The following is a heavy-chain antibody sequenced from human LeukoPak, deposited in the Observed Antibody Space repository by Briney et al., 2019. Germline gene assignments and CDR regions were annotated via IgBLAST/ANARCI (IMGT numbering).Heavy chain of an antibody. CDR1: GVSISSSGFY. V-gene: IGHV4-39*07. J-gene: IGHJ4*02. Sequence: SETLSLTCSVSGVSISSSGFYWGRIRQPPGKGLEWIGSIYYSGSTNYNPSLKSRVTISVDTSKNQFSLKLSSVTAADTAVYYCASLPPSPPDIAAAGTPYFDYWGQGTLVTVSS. CDR3: ASLPPSPPDIAAAGTPYFDY. D-gene: IGHD6-13*01. CDR2: IYYSGST.